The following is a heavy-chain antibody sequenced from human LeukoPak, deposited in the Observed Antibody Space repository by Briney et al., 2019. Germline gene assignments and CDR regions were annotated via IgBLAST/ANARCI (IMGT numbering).Heavy chain of an antibody. CDR1: GDTFSSYA. J-gene: IGHJ4*02. D-gene: IGHD3-10*01. V-gene: IGHV1-69*13. CDR3: ARDLGTVRGVIIWGFDY. CDR2: IFPIFGSA. Sequence: ASVKVSCKASGDTFSSYAISWVRQAPGQGLEWMGGIFPIFGSANYAQKFQGRVTITADESTSTAYMELSSLRFEDTAMYYCARDLGTVRGVIIWGFDYWGQGTLVTVSS.